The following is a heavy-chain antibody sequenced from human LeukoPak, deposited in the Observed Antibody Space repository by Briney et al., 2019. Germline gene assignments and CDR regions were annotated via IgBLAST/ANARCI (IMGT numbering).Heavy chain of an antibody. V-gene: IGHV3-74*01. CDR1: GFTFSNYW. Sequence: GGSLRLSCAASGFTFSNYWMHWVRQAPGKGLVWVPHINSDGISTSYADSVKGRFTISRDNAKNTLYLQMNSLRAEDTAVYYCAKARYCDSTTCRYYGMDVWGQGTTVTVSS. CDR2: INSDGIST. CDR3: AKARYCDSTTCRYYGMDV. D-gene: IGHD2-2*01. J-gene: IGHJ6*02.